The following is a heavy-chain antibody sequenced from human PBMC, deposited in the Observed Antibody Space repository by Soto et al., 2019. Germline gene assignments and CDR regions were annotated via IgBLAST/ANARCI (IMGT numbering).Heavy chain of an antibody. Sequence: ASVTVSCQASGYTFTSYYMHWVRQAPGQGLEWMGIINPSGGSTSYAQKFQGRVTMTRDTSTSTVYMELSSLRSEDTAVYYCARDGYCSSTSCSGNYYYYYGMDVWGQGTTVTVSS. CDR1: GYTFTSYY. CDR2: INPSGGST. CDR3: ARDGYCSSTSCSGNYYYYYGMDV. D-gene: IGHD2-2*03. J-gene: IGHJ6*02. V-gene: IGHV1-46*01.